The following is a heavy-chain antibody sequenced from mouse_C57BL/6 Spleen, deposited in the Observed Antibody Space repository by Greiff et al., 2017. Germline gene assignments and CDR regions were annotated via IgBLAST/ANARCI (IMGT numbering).Heavy chain of an antibody. Sequence: EVKLMESGEGLVKPGGSLKLSCAASGFTFSSYAMSWVRQTPEKRLEWVAYISSGGDYIYYADTVKGRFTISRDNARNTLYLQMSSLKSEDTAMYYCTRDREGDYSKGYAMDYWGQGTSVTVSS. V-gene: IGHV5-9-1*02. CDR1: GFTFSSYA. CDR2: ISSGGDYI. J-gene: IGHJ4*01. D-gene: IGHD2-5*01. CDR3: TRDREGDYSKGYAMDY.